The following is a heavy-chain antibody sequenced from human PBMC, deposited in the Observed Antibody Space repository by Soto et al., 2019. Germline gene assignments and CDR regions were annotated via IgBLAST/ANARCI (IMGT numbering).Heavy chain of an antibody. CDR3: ARDHLILPAHDFFYGSDV. D-gene: IGHD2-21*02. V-gene: IGHV3-7*03. J-gene: IGHJ6*02. Sequence: GGSLRLSGEVSGFIFSMYSMSWVRQTPGKGLEWVAKIPQDGVDGHYADAVKGRFTISRDNGKNSLYLQMNNLRAEDTAVYYCARDHLILPAHDFFYGSDVWGRGATVTVSS. CDR2: IPQDGVDG. CDR1: GFIFSMYS.